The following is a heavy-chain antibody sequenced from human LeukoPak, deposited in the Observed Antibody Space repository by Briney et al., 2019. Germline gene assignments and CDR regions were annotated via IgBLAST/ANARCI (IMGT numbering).Heavy chain of an antibody. D-gene: IGHD6-13*01. V-gene: IGHV4-38-2*02. CDR3: ARHGEQQLVYFDY. CDR2: IYHSGST. CDR1: GYSISSTYY. J-gene: IGHJ4*02. Sequence: PSETLSLTCTVSGYSISSTYYWGWIRQPPGKGLEWIGSIYHSGSTNYNPSLKSRVTISVDTSKNQFSLKLSSVTAADTAVYYCARHGEQQLVYFDYWGQGTLVTVSS.